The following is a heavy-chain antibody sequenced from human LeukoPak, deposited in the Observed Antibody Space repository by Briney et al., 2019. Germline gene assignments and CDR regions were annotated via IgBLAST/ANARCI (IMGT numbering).Heavy chain of an antibody. D-gene: IGHD3-22*01. CDR3: AESGSGYYNNWFDP. V-gene: IGHV3-30*18. CDR1: GFTFSSYG. Sequence: PGGSLRLSCAASGFTFSSYGMHWVRQAPGKGLEWVAVISYDGSNKYYADSVKGRFTISRDNSKNTLYLQMNSLRAEDTAVYYCAESGSGYYNNWFDPWGQGTLVTVSS. J-gene: IGHJ5*02. CDR2: ISYDGSNK.